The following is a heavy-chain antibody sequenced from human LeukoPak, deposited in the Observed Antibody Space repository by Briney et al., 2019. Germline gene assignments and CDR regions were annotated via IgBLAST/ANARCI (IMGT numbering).Heavy chain of an antibody. CDR3: ARTRSTPIFDN. J-gene: IGHJ4*02. D-gene: IGHD2-2*02. V-gene: IGHV3-7*01. CDR2: IKQDGSEK. Sequence: GGSLRLSCAASGFTFSSYWMSWVRQAPGKGLEWVANIKQDGSEKYYVDSVKGRFTISRDNAKNSLYLQMDSLRAEDTAVYYCARTRSTPIFDNWGQGTLVTVSS. CDR1: GFTFSSYW.